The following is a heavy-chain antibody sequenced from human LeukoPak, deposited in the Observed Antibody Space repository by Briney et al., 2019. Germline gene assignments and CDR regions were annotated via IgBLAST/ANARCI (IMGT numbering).Heavy chain of an antibody. CDR1: GFTSSSYW. Sequence: GGSLRLFCAASGFTSSSYWMHWVRQDPGGGLVGVSRINSDGSSTSYADSVKGRFTISRDNAKNTLYLQMNSLRAEDTAVYYCARGSQGFDPWGQGTLVTVSS. V-gene: IGHV3-74*01. CDR2: INSDGSST. CDR3: ARGSQGFDP. J-gene: IGHJ5*02.